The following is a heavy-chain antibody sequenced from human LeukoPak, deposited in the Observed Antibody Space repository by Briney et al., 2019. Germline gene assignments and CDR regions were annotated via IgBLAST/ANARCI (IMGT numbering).Heavy chain of an antibody. V-gene: IGHV1-46*01. J-gene: IGHJ5*02. CDR2: INPTGTGT. Sequence: RVASVKVFCKASGYTFINNWMHWVRQAPGQGLEWIGLINPTGTGTLYAQTFQGRVTMTRDMSTSTDYMELSSLRSEDTAVYYCARDNSVGDIAWWFGPWGQGTLVTVSS. CDR3: ARDNSVGDIAWWFGP. D-gene: IGHD3-10*01. CDR1: GYTFINNW.